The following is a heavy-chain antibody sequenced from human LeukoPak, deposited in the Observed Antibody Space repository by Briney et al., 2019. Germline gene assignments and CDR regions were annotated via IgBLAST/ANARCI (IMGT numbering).Heavy chain of an antibody. CDR2: ISSSSSYI. CDR3: ARDQRLGAFDI. CDR1: GFTFSSYS. V-gene: IGHV3-21*01. J-gene: IGHJ3*02. D-gene: IGHD3-16*01. Sequence: GGSLRLSCAASGFTFSSYSMNWVRQAPGKGLEWVSSISSSSSYIYYADSVRGRFTISRDNAKNSLYLQMNSRRAEDTAVYYCARDQRLGAFDIWGQRTMVTDSS.